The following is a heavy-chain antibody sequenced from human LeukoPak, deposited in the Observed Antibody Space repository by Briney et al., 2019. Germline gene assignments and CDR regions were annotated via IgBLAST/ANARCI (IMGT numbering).Heavy chain of an antibody. Sequence: GSSVKVSCKPSGGIFSSYAISWVRQAPGQGLEWMGGIIPIFGTANYAQKFQGRVTITADESTSTAYMELSSLRSEDTAVYYCARTYCSSTSCYIREVGEYFQHWGQGTLVTVSS. CDR1: GGIFSSYA. CDR3: ARTYCSSTSCYIREVGEYFQH. CDR2: IIPIFGTA. D-gene: IGHD2-2*02. V-gene: IGHV1-69*01. J-gene: IGHJ1*01.